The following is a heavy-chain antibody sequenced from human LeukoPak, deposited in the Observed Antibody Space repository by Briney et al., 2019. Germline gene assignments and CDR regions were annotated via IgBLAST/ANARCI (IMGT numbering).Heavy chain of an antibody. CDR2: IKPDGSET. Sequence: HSGGSRRLSCVASGFPFKGYWMTWVRQSPGKGLDWVANIKPDGSETNYLDSVKGRFTISRDNARDSLFLEMNNLRVDDTAVYYCARDGGELWPLDEWGQGILVTVSS. D-gene: IGHD3-10*01. V-gene: IGHV3-7*01. J-gene: IGHJ4*02. CDR1: GFPFKGYW. CDR3: ARDGGELWPLDE.